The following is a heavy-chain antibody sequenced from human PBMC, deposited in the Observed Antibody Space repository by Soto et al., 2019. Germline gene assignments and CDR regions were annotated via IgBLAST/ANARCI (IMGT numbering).Heavy chain of an antibody. D-gene: IGHD3-9*01. CDR2: ISYDGMYK. J-gene: IGHJ4*02. CDR3: ARGGQWDRTGFGWGAPDY. CDR1: GFIFSDYA. V-gene: IGHV3-30*04. Sequence: QVQVVESGGGVVQPGRSLRLSCAASGFIFSDYAINWVRQAPGKGLEWVAVISYDGMYKYYADSVKGRFTTSRDNSKNSLYLQMNSLTTEDTAVYYCARGGQWDRTGFGWGAPDYWGLGTLVTVSS.